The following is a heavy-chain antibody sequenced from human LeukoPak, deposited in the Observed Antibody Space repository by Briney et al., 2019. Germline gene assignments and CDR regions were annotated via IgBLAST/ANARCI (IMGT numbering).Heavy chain of an antibody. Sequence: SVKVSCKASGGTFSSYAISWVRQAPGQGLEWMGRIIPIFGTANYAQKFQGRVTITTDESTSTAYMELSSLRSEDTAVYYCARVSFNEYYFDYWGQEPWSPSPQ. CDR2: IIPIFGTA. CDR1: GGTFSSYA. D-gene: IGHD2-8*01. J-gene: IGHJ4*01. CDR3: ARVSFNEYYFDY. V-gene: IGHV1-69*05.